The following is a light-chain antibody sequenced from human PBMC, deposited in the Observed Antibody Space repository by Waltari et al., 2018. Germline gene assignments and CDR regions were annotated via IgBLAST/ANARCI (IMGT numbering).Light chain of an antibody. CDR2: HAS. J-gene: IGKJ1*01. Sequence: EIVLTQSPATLSLSPGERATLSCRASESVASNLAWYQQRPGQAPRLLIFHASTRATGIPAKFSGSVSGTEFTLTISSLQSEDFAVYYCQQYNNWPPSTFGQGTKVEIK. CDR3: QQYNNWPPST. V-gene: IGKV3-15*01. CDR1: ESVASN.